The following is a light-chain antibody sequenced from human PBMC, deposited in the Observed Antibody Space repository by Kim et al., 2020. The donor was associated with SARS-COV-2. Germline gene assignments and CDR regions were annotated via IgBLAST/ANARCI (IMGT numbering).Light chain of an antibody. CDR3: QQYKSYPLT. J-gene: IGKJ2*01. V-gene: IGKV1-5*01. CDR2: DAS. CDR1: QSISSY. Sequence: GDRVTITCRATQSISSYLAWYQQKPEQAPKLLIYDASSLESGVPSRFSGSGSGTDFTLTITSLQPDDFASYYCQQYKSYPLTFGQGTKLEI.